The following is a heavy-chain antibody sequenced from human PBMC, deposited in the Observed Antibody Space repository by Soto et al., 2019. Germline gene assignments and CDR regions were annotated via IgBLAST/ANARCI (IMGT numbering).Heavy chain of an antibody. CDR1: GYTFTSYY. CDR3: ARDRGEQWLAPDYYCGMDV. CDR2: INPSGGST. D-gene: IGHD6-19*01. J-gene: IGHJ6*02. V-gene: IGHV1-46*01. Sequence: QVQLVQSGAEVKKPGASVKVSCKASGYTFTSYYMHWVRQAPGQGLEWMGIINPSGGSTSYAQKFQGRVTMIRDMSTSTVDMELSSLRSEDTAVYYCARDRGEQWLAPDYYCGMDVWGQGTTVTVSS.